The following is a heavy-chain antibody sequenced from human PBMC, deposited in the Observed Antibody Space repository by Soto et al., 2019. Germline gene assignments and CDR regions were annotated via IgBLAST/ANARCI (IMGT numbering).Heavy chain of an antibody. D-gene: IGHD4-17*01. CDR1: GGTFSSYA. CDR3: ARARGPMTTVSTFDY. CDR2: IIPIFGTA. V-gene: IGHV1-69*01. J-gene: IGHJ4*02. Sequence: QVQLVQSGAEVKKPGSSVKVSCKASGGTFSSYAISWVRQAPGQGLEWMGGIIPIFGTANYAQKFQGRVTITADESTRTAYMERSSLRAEDTAVYYCARARGPMTTVSTFDYWGQGTLVTVSS.